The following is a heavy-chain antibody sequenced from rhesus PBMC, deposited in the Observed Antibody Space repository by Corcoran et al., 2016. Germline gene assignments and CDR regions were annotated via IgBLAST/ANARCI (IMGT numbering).Heavy chain of an antibody. CDR2: ITDVGSN. CDR1: GGSISSGYHYY. D-gene: IGHD4-17*01. CDR3: VRGTMVAYFFDD. V-gene: IGHV4-122*02. J-gene: IGHJ4*01. Sequence: QVQLQESGPRLVKPSETLSLSCAVSGGSISSGYHYYWSWIRQPPGKGLEWIGYITDVGSNSYNPSLKSRVTSSRDTSKNQFSLRLTAVTAADTALYSCVRGTMVAYFFDDWGQGVLVTVSS.